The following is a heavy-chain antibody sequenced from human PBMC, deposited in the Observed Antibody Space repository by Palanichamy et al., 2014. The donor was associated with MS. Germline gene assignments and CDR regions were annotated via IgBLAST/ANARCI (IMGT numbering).Heavy chain of an antibody. D-gene: IGHD6-19*01. V-gene: IGHV3-21*01. CDR3: ARDDYSSGWYN. CDR1: GFTFSSYS. CDR2: ISSSSSYI. J-gene: IGHJ4*02. Sequence: EVQLVEVWGRAWSSLGGPVRLSCAASGFTFSSYSMNWVRQAPGKGLEWVSSISSSSSYIYYADSVKGRFTISRDNAKNSLYLQMNSLRAEDTAVYYCARDDYSSGWYNWGQGTLVTVSS.